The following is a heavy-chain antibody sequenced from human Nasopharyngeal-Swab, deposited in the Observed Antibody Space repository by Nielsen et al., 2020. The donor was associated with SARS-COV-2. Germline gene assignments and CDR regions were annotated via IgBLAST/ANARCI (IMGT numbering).Heavy chain of an antibody. D-gene: IGHD3-9*01. CDR3: ARASTYYDILTGYYNWFDP. J-gene: IGHJ5*02. CDR2: INHSGST. V-gene: IGHV4-34*01. Sequence: IRQPPGKGLEWIGEINHSGSTNYNPSLKSRVTISVDTSKNQFSLKLSSVTAADTAVYYCARASTYYDILTGYYNWFDPWGQGTLVTVSS.